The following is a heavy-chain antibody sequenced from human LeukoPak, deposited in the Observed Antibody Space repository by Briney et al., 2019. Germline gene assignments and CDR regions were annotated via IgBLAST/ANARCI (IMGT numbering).Heavy chain of an antibody. J-gene: IGHJ4*02. CDR1: RFIFSMFS. CDR2: ISGSSSTI. CDR3: ARDLSGTYPFDL. V-gene: IGHV3-48*02. Sequence: GGSLRLSCVASRFIFSMFSMNWVRQAPGKGLEWLSYISGSSSTIHYEDSVKGRFTISRDNAKNSLYLQMNSLRDEDTAVYYCARDLSGTYPFDLWGQGTLVTVSS. D-gene: IGHD1-26*01.